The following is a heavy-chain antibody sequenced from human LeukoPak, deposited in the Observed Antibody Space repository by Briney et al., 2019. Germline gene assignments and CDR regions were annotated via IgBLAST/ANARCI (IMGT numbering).Heavy chain of an antibody. D-gene: IGHD1-20*01. CDR2: LWYDGSNK. CDR3: AKSDCVITGSRRCYFDY. Sequence: GGSLRLSCAASGFTFSSYGLHWVRQAPGKGLEWVAVLWYDGSNKYYADSVKGRFTISRDNSKNTLYLQMNSLRAEDTAVYYCAKSDCVITGSRRCYFDYWGQGTLVTVSS. J-gene: IGHJ4*02. V-gene: IGHV3-33*06. CDR1: GFTFSSYG.